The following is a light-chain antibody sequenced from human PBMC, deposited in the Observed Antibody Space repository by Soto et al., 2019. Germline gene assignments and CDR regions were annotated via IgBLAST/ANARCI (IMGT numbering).Light chain of an antibody. V-gene: IGKV3-20*01. J-gene: IGKJ5*01. CDR1: QSVSSTY. CDR3: QQFSNSPRT. Sequence: DIGLTKSPSTLSLTKGERATLSCGASQSVSSTYLAWYQQKPGQAPRLLIYGASSRATGIPDRFSGSGSGTDFTLTIIRLEPEDFAVYFCQQFSNSPRTFGGGTRLEIK. CDR2: GAS.